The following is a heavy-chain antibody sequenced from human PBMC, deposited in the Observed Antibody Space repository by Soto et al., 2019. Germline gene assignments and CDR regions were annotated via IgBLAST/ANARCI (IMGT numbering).Heavy chain of an antibody. CDR2: IGTAGDT. CDR1: GFTFSSYD. V-gene: IGHV3-13*01. J-gene: IGHJ3*02. D-gene: IGHD3-10*01. CDR3: ARGMGSGSSYDAFDI. Sequence: VGSLRLSCAASGFTFSSYDMHWVRQATGKGLEWVSAIGTAGDTYYPGSVKGRFTISRENAKNSLYLQMNSLRAGDTAVYYCARGMGSGSSYDAFDIWGQGTMVTVSS.